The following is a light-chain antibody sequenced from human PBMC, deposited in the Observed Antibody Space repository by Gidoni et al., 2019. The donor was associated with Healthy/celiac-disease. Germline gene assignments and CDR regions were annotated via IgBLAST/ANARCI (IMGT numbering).Light chain of an antibody. CDR2: AAS. V-gene: IGKV1-39*01. CDR1: QSISSY. J-gene: IGKJ2*01. CDR3: QQSYSTPPT. Sequence: DIQMTQSPSSLSASVGDRVTITCRVSQSISSYLNWYQQKPGKAPKLLIYAASSLQSGVPSRFSGSGSGTDFTLTISSLQPEDFATYYCQQSYSTPPTFXXXTKLEIK.